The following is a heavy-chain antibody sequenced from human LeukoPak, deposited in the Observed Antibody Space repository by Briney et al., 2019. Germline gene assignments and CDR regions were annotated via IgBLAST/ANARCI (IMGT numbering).Heavy chain of an antibody. Sequence: PGGSLRLSCAASGFTFSSYSMNWVRQAPGKGLEWVSYISSSSTIYYADSVKGRFTIPRDNAKDSLYLQMNSLRAEDTAVYYCASNLLPDDYWGQGTLVTVSS. CDR3: ASNLLPDDY. CDR1: GFTFSSYS. V-gene: IGHV3-48*01. CDR2: ISSSSTI. J-gene: IGHJ4*02. D-gene: IGHD2-15*01.